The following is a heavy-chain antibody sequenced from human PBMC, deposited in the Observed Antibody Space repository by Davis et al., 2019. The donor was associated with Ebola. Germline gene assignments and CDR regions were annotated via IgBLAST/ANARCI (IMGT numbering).Heavy chain of an antibody. CDR3: ASDPTKYGSGWPFDY. D-gene: IGHD6-19*01. Sequence: GESLKISCAASGFTFSSNSMNWVRQAPGKGLEWVSSISSDSYFIYYADSLKGRFTISRDNSKNTLYLQMSSLRAEDTAVYYCASDPTKYGSGWPFDYWGQGTLVTVSS. V-gene: IGHV3-21*01. J-gene: IGHJ4*02. CDR2: ISSDSYFI. CDR1: GFTFSSNS.